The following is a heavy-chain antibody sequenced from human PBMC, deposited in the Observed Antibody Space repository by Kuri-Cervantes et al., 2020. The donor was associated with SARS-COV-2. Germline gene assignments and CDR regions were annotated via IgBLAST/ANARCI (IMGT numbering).Heavy chain of an antibody. CDR2: FYYSGIT. J-gene: IGHJ4*02. V-gene: IGHV4-59*01. D-gene: IGHD1-26*01. CDR3: ARDNILFSGSGFDY. CDR1: GGSISSYY. Sequence: SETLSLTCTVSGGSISSYYWSWIRQPPGKGLEWIGYFYYSGITNYNPSLKNRVTMSVDTSKNQFSLNLSSVTAADTAVYYCARDNILFSGSGFDYWGQGTLVTSPQ.